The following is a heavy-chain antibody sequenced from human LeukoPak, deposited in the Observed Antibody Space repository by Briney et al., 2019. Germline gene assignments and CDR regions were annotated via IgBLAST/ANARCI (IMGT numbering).Heavy chain of an antibody. CDR2: IYYSGST. V-gene: IGHV4-59*08. CDR3: GRSPGIAAAGTFDY. J-gene: IGHJ4*02. CDR1: GGSISSYY. D-gene: IGHD6-13*01. Sequence: PSETLSLTCTVSGGSISSYYWSWIRQPPGKGLEWIGYIYYSGSTNYNPSLKSRVTISVDTSKNQFSLKLSSVTAADTAVYYCGRSPGIAAAGTFDYWGQGTLVTVSS.